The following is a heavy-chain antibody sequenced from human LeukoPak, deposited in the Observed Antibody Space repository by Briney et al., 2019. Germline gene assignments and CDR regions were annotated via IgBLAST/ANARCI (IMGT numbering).Heavy chain of an antibody. Sequence: SETLSLTCTVSGGSISSGDYYWSWIRQPPGKGLEWIGYIYYSGSTYYNPSLKSRVTISVDTSKNQFSLKLSSVTAADTAVYYCAREADSGFIFDYWGQGTLATVSS. CDR2: IYYSGST. J-gene: IGHJ4*02. CDR3: AREADSGFIFDY. V-gene: IGHV4-30-4*01. CDR1: GGSISSGDYY. D-gene: IGHD6-19*01.